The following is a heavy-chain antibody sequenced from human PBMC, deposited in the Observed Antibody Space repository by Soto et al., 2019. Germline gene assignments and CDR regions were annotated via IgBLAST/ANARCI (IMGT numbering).Heavy chain of an antibody. CDR3: AKVAYDFWTTYNRQGVNFDS. CDR2: ISYDGNNK. V-gene: IGHV3-30*18. Sequence: RRVSCAVSGLSSRNFLAYDMHWVRQTPGKGXEWVAVISYDGNNKYYSDSVKGRFTISRDNSRNTLYLQMSSLSVEDTAIYFCAKVAYDFWTTYNRQGVNFDSWGQGTLVTVSS. CDR1: GLSSRNFLAYD. J-gene: IGHJ4*02. D-gene: IGHD3-3*01.